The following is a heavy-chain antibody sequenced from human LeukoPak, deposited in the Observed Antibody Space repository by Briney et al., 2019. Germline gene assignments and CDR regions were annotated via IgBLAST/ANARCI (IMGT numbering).Heavy chain of an antibody. Sequence: PGGSLRLSCAASGFTFSSYSMNWIRQPPGKGLEWIGEINHSGSTNYNPSLESRVTISVDTSKNQFSLKLSSVTAADTAVYYCARRGRFSKQLVPSSHYYYGMDVWGQGTTVTVSS. D-gene: IGHD6-13*01. V-gene: IGHV4-34*01. CDR1: GFTFSSYS. J-gene: IGHJ6*02. CDR2: INHSGST. CDR3: ARRGRFSKQLVPSSHYYYGMDV.